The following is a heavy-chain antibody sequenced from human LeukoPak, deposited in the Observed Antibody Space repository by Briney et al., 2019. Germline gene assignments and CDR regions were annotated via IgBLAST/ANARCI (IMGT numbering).Heavy chain of an antibody. CDR3: ARGGVMLVEQLNY. V-gene: IGHV3-21*01. Sequence: GGSLRLSCAASGFTFSSYSMNWVRQAPGKGLEWVSSISSSSSYIYYADSVKGRFTISRDNAKNSLYLQMNSLRAEDTAVYYCARGGVMLVEQLNYWGQGTLVTVSS. J-gene: IGHJ4*02. CDR1: GFTFSSYS. CDR2: ISSSSSYI. D-gene: IGHD6-6*01.